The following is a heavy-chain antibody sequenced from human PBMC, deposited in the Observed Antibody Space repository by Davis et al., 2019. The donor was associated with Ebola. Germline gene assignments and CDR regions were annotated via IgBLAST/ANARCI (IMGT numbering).Heavy chain of an antibody. CDR2: IYYSGST. CDR3: ARDPCSPTSCYNPPY. J-gene: IGHJ4*02. V-gene: IGHV4-59*12. CDR1: GGSISSYY. Sequence: SETLSLTCTVSGGSISSYYWSWIRQPPGKGLEWIGYIYYSGSTNYNPSLKSRVAISVDTSKNQFSLMLNSVTAADTAVYYCARDPCSPTSCYNPPYWGQGTLVTVSS. D-gene: IGHD2-15*01.